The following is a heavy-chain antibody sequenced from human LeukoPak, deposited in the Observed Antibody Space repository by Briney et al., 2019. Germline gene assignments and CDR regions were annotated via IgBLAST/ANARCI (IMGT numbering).Heavy chain of an antibody. Sequence: ASVKVSCKASGYTFTDYYIHWVRQAPGQGLEWMGWINPNSGGTNYAQRFQGRVTVTRDTSISTAYMELSRLRSDDTAVYYCARGDRRRPPSSIGWYSENIFDYWGQGTLVTVSS. D-gene: IGHD6-13*01. CDR1: GYTFTDYY. J-gene: IGHJ4*02. CDR2: INPNSGGT. CDR3: ARGDRRRPPSSIGWYSENIFDY. V-gene: IGHV1-2*02.